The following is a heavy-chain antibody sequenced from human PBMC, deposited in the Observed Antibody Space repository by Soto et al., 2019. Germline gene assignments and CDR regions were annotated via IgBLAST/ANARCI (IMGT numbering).Heavy chain of an antibody. CDR1: GFTFSDHY. V-gene: IGHV3-72*01. D-gene: IGHD3-10*01. Sequence: EVQLVESGGGLVQPGGSLRLSCAASGFTFSDHYMDWVRQAPGKGLKWVGLIRDKANSYTTEYAASVRGRFTISGDESKNSVYLQMNSLKTEDTAVYYCARRPGSGRSVDYWGQGTLVTVSS. CDR2: IRDKANSYTT. CDR3: ARRPGSGRSVDY. J-gene: IGHJ4*02.